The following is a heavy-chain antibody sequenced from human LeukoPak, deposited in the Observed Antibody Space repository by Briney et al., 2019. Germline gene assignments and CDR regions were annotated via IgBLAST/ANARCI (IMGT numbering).Heavy chain of an antibody. CDR3: ARGACSSTSCPSGGDWFDP. D-gene: IGHD2-2*01. J-gene: IGHJ5*02. V-gene: IGHV4-61*08. CDR2: IYYSGST. Sequence: SETLSLTCTVSGGSISSGGYYWSWIRQPPGKGLEWIGYIYYSGSTNYNPSLKSRVTISVDTSKNQFSLKLSSVTAADTAVYYCARGACSSTSCPSGGDWFDPWGQGTLVTVSS. CDR1: GGSISSGGYY.